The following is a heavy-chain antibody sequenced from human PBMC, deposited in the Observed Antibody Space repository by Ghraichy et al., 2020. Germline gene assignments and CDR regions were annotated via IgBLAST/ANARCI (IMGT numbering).Heavy chain of an antibody. CDR3: ARQRFLEWLTFDY. Sequence: SETLSLTCTVSGGSISSSSYYWGWIRQPPGKGLEWIGSIYYSGSTYYNPSLKSRVTIAVDTSKNQFSLKLSSVTAADTAVYYWARQRFLEWLTFDYWGQGTLVTVSS. V-gene: IGHV4-39*01. CDR2: IYYSGST. J-gene: IGHJ4*02. CDR1: GGSISSSSYY. D-gene: IGHD3-3*01.